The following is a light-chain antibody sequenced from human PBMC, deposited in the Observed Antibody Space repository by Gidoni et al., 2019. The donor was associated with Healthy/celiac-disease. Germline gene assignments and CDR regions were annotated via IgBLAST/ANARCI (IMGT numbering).Light chain of an antibody. Sequence: DIQMTQSPSSLSASVGDRVTITCRASQSISSYLNWYQQKPGKAPKLLIYAASSLQSGVPSRFSGSGSGTDFTLTISSLQPEDFATYYCQQSYSTPPWTFGQXTKLEIK. V-gene: IGKV1-39*01. J-gene: IGKJ2*02. CDR1: QSISSY. CDR2: AAS. CDR3: QQSYSTPPWT.